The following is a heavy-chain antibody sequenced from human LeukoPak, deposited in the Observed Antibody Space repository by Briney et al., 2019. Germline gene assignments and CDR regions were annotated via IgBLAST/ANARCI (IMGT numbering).Heavy chain of an antibody. CDR3: AREYCSGGSCTPQFDY. J-gene: IGHJ4*02. D-gene: IGHD2-15*01. V-gene: IGHV3-21*01. Sequence: PGGSLRLSCAASGFTFSTYSMNWVRQAPGKGLEWVSSISKSSSYRYYADSLKGRFTISRDNAKNSLYLQMNSLRAEDSAVYYCAREYCSGGSCTPQFDYWGQGTLVTVSS. CDR2: ISKSSSYR. CDR1: GFTFSTYS.